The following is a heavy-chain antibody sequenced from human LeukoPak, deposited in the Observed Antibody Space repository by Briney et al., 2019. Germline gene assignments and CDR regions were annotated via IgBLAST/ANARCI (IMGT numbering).Heavy chain of an antibody. V-gene: IGHV3-15*01. CDR1: GFTFSNAW. CDR3: TTAGPFDDSDF. Sequence: PGGSLRLSCAVSGFTFSNAWMSWVRQAPGKGLEWVGRIKSKPDGGTTDYAAPVKGRFTISRDDSKNTLYLLMNSLKTEDTAVYYCTTAGPFDDSDFWGQGTLVTVSS. J-gene: IGHJ4*02. CDR2: IKSKPDGGTT. D-gene: IGHD3-3*01.